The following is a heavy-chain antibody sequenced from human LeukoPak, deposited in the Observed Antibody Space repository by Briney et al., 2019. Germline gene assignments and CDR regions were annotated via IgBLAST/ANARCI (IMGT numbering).Heavy chain of an antibody. CDR2: IYHSGST. J-gene: IGHJ4*02. CDR1: GYSISSGYY. V-gene: IGHV4-38-2*01. D-gene: IGHD6-13*01. CDR3: ARGTDWYSSSWSLDY. Sequence: SETLSLTCAVSGYSISSGYYWGWIRQPPGKGLEWIGSIYHSGSTYYNPPLKSRVTISVDTSKNQFSLELSSVTAADTAVYYCARGTDWYSSSWSLDYWGQGTLVTVSS.